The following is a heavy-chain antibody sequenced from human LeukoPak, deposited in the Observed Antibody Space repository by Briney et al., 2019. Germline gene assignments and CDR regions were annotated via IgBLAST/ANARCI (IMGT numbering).Heavy chain of an antibody. D-gene: IGHD6-19*01. CDR2: IIPILGIA. V-gene: IGHV1-69*04. CDR3: ARGDSSGWYLSGSYYYYGMDV. J-gene: IGHJ6*02. Sequence: SVKVSCKASEGTFSSYAISWVRQAPGQGLEWMGRIIPILGIANYAQKFQGRVTMTRDTSISTAYMELSRLKSDDTAVYYCARGDSSGWYLSGSYYYYGMDVWGQGTTVTVS. CDR1: EGTFSSYA.